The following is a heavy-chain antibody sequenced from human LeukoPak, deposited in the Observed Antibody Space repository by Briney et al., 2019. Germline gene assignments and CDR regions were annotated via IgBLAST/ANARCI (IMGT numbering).Heavy chain of an antibody. Sequence: APVKVSCKASGYTFTSYYMHWVRQAPGQGLEWMGIINPSGGSTSYAQKFQGRVTMTRDTSTSTVYMELSSLRSEDTAVYYCARDYYGSGSYTSGSDYWGQGTLVTVSS. J-gene: IGHJ4*02. V-gene: IGHV1-46*03. CDR1: GYTFTSYY. CDR3: ARDYYGSGSYTSGSDY. D-gene: IGHD3-10*01. CDR2: INPSGGST.